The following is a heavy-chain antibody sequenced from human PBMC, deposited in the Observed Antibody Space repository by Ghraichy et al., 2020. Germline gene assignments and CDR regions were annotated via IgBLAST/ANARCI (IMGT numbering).Heavy chain of an antibody. CDR2: MRQRGSDK. CDR3: ARVQNHLINDDIVVVSVAMDY. Sequence: GESLNISCAASGFVFSSYWMSWVRQAPGKGLEWVANMRQRGSDKYYVDSVKGRFTISRDNTKNSLYLQMSSLRAEDTAVYYCARVQNHLINDDIVVVSVAMDYWGQGTLVTVSS. J-gene: IGHJ4*02. D-gene: IGHD2-2*01. CDR1: GFVFSSYW. V-gene: IGHV3-7*01.